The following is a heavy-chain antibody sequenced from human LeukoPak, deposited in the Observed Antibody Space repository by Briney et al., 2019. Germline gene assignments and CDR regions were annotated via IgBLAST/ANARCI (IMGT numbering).Heavy chain of an antibody. CDR2: IHKTSSPI. V-gene: IGHV3-48*02. CDR1: GFNFNTYD. CDR3: VRGRAGGAFDI. Sequence: GGSLRLSCAASGFNFNTYDMNWVRQAPGKGLEWLSFIHKTSSPIYYADCVKGRLTISRDNAKNSLYLQLNSLRDEDTAVYYCVRGRAGGAFDIWGQGTIVTVSS. J-gene: IGHJ3*02. D-gene: IGHD6-13*01.